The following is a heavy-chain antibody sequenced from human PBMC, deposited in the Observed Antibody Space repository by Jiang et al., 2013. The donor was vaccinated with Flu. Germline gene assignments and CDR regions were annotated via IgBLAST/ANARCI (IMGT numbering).Heavy chain of an antibody. CDR3: ARDGSLWFGELIPLYFQH. V-gene: IGHV1-18*01. J-gene: IGHJ1*01. Sequence: GAEVKKPGASVKVSCKASGYTFTSYGISWVRQAPGQGLEWMGWISAYNGSTNYAQKLQGRVTMTTDTSTSTAYMELRSLRSDDTAVYYCARDGSLWFGELIPLYFQHWGQGTLVTVSS. CDR2: ISAYNGST. D-gene: IGHD3-10*01. CDR1: GYTFTSYG.